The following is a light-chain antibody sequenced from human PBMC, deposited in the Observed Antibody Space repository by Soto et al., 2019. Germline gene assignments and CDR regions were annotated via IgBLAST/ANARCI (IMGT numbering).Light chain of an antibody. Sequence: EIVMTQSPATLSLSPGERATLSFRASQRITTVAWYQQKPGQAPRLLIYGSSSRATGIPDRFSGSGSGTDFTLTISRLEAEDVAVYYCQQYGSSPQTFGQGTKVDIK. CDR2: GSS. CDR3: QQYGSSPQT. CDR1: QRITT. J-gene: IGKJ1*01. V-gene: IGKV3-20*01.